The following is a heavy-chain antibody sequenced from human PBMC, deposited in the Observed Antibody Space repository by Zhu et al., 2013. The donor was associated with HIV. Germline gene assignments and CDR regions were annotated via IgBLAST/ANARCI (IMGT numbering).Heavy chain of an antibody. CDR2: INPNSGGT. D-gene: IGHD3-3*01. J-gene: IGHJ3*02. CDR1: GYTFTDYY. CDR3: ARVHITIFGVVWARPWDAFDI. Sequence: QVQLVQSGAEVKKPGASVKVSCKASGYTFTDYYMHWVRQAPGQGLEWMGWINPNSGGTNYAQKFQGRVTMTRDTSISTVYMELSRLRSDDTAVYYCARVHITIFGVVWARPWDAFDIWGQGQSGHRLF. V-gene: IGHV1-2*02.